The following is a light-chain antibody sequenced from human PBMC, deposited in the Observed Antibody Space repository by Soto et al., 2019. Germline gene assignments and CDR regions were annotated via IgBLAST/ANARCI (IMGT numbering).Light chain of an antibody. CDR1: QSVSNN. Sequence: EIVMTQSPATLSVSPGERVTLSCRASQSVSNNLAWYQKKPGQAPRLLIYGASTRATGIPARFSGSGSGTEFTPTITSLQSEDFAVYYCQQDNNWWTYGQGTKVDIK. CDR2: GAS. V-gene: IGKV3-15*01. CDR3: QQDNNWWT. J-gene: IGKJ1*01.